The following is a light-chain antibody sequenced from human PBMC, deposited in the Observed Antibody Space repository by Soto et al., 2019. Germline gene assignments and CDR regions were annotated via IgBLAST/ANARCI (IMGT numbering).Light chain of an antibody. CDR3: QQYNSYST. V-gene: IGKV1-5*01. CDR2: DAS. CDR1: QSISSW. J-gene: IGKJ1*01. Sequence: DIQMTQSPSTLSASVGDRVTITCLASQSISSWLAWYQQKPGKAPKLLIYDASSLESGVPSRFSGSGYGTEFTLTISSLQPDDFATYYCQQYNSYSTFGQGTKVDIK.